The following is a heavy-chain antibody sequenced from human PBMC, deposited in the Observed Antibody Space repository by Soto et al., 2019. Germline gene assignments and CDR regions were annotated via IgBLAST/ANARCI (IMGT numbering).Heavy chain of an antibody. Sequence: EVQLVESGGGLVQPGGSLRLSCAASGFSFSSHSRKWVRQAPGKGLEWVSYSSSSGSTIYYADSVKGRFTISRDHAKSSPYLQMSNLRDDDTAVYYCARGRGYCGGTNCYLDYGGQGALVTVSS. CDR2: SSSSGSTI. J-gene: IGHJ4*02. CDR1: GFSFSSHS. D-gene: IGHD2-21*01. V-gene: IGHV3-48*02. CDR3: ARGRGYCGGTNCYLDY.